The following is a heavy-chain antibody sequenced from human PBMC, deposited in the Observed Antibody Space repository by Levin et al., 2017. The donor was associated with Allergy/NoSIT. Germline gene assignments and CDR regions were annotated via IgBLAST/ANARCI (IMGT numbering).Heavy chain of an antibody. CDR3: ATGAIAVAGTLGGS. D-gene: IGHD6-13*01. CDR2: IDSSSTYT. CDR1: GITFSIYS. V-gene: IGHV3-21*01. Sequence: GGSLRLSCAASGITFSIYSMNWVRQAPGKGLEWVSSIDSSSTYTYYADSVKGRFTISRDNAKNSLFLQMNSLRAEDTSVYYCATGAIAVAGTLGGSWGQGTLVIVSS. J-gene: IGHJ4*02.